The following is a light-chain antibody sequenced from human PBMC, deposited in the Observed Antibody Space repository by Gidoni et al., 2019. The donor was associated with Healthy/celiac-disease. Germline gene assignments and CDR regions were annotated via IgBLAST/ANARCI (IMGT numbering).Light chain of an antibody. CDR2: SNN. CDR1: STNIGSNT. Sequence: QSVLTQPPSASGTPGQRVTISCSGSSTNIGSNTVNWYQQLPGTAPKLLIYSNNQRPSGVPDRFSGSESGTSASLASSGLQSEDEADYYCAAWDDSPPVFGGGTKLTVL. CDR3: AAWDDSPPV. J-gene: IGLJ3*02. V-gene: IGLV1-44*01.